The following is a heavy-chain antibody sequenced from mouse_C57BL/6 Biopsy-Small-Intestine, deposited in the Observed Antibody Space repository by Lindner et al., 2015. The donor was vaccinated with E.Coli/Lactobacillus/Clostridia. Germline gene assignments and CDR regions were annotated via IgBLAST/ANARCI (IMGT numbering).Heavy chain of an antibody. D-gene: IGHD1-1*01. Sequence: VQLQESGGELARPGASVKLSCKASGYTFTSYGMSWVRQRTGQGLEWIGEIYPRSGNTYYNEKFKGKVTLTADKSSSTAYMELRSLTSEDSAVYFCAREGLLLRQYYFDHWGQGTTLTVSS. CDR1: GYTFTSYG. CDR2: IYPRSGNT. CDR3: AREGLLLRQYYFDH. J-gene: IGHJ2*01. V-gene: IGHV1-81*01.